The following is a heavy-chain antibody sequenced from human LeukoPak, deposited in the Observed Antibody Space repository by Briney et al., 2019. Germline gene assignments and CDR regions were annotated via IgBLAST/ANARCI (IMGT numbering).Heavy chain of an antibody. CDR2: ISYDGSNK. D-gene: IGHD3-22*01. V-gene: IGHV3-30*18. CDR1: GFTFSSNG. J-gene: IGHJ4*02. Sequence: PGRSLRLSCAASGFTFSSNGMHWVRQAPGKGLEWVAVISYDGSNKYYADSVKSRFTISRDNSKNTLYLQMNSLRAEDTAVYYCAKDGQHYDRKPYYFGYWGQGTLVTVSS. CDR3: AKDGQHYDRKPYYFGY.